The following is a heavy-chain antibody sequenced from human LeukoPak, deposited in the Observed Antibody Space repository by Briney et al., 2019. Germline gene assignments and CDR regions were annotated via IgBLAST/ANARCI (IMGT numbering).Heavy chain of an antibody. CDR1: GYTFTSHY. V-gene: IGHV1-46*01. CDR3: SRDHSSAYSPFDS. J-gene: IGHJ4*02. D-gene: IGHD2-21*01. CDR2: INPSGGST. Sequence: GASVKVSCKASGYTFTSHYMHWVRQAPGQVLEWMGIINPSGGSTRYAQKFQGRVTMTRDTSTSTVYMELSSLRSEDTAVYYCSRDHSSAYSPFDSWGQGTLVTVSS.